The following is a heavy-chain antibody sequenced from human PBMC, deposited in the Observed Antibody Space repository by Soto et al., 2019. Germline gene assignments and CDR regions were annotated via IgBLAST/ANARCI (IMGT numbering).Heavy chain of an antibody. CDR3: ARGDFDRSGNYNAGWFAP. V-gene: IGHV1-2*02. CDR2: INPNSDGT. J-gene: IGHJ5*02. D-gene: IGHD3-22*01. CDR1: GYTFTAYY. Sequence: QVQLVQSGAEVKKPGASVKVSCKASGYTFTAYYMHWLRQAPGQGPEWMGWINPNSDGTNYAQRFQGRVTVTNDTSISTTYMELSSLGSDDTAVYYCARGDFDRSGNYNAGWFAPWGQGTLVTVSS.